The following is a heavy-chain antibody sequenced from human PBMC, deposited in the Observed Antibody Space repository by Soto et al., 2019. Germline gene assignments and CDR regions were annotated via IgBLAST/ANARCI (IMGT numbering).Heavy chain of an antibody. J-gene: IGHJ4*02. CDR3: AGDRGAFGEALDY. Sequence: GGSLRLSCAASGFTFSSYGMHWVRQAPGKGLEWVAVIWYDGSNKYYADSVKGRFTISRDNSKNTLYLQMNSLRAEDTAVYYCAGDRGAFGEALDYWGQGTLVTVSS. V-gene: IGHV3-33*01. CDR1: GFTFSSYG. D-gene: IGHD3-10*01. CDR2: IWYDGSNK.